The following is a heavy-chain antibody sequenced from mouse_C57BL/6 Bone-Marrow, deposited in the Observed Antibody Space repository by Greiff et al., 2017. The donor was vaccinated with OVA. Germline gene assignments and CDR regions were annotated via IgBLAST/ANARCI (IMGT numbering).Heavy chain of an antibody. CDR3: ARGRGAYDGYPQFAY. CDR2: ISDGGSYT. CDR1: GFTFSSYA. J-gene: IGHJ3*01. D-gene: IGHD2-3*01. V-gene: IGHV5-4*01. Sequence: EVQRVESGGGLVKPGGSLKLSCAASGFTFSSYAMSWVRQTPEKRLEWVATISDGGSYTYYPDNVKGRFTISRDNAKNNLYLQMSQLKSEDAAMYYCARGRGAYDGYPQFAYWGQGTLVTVSA.